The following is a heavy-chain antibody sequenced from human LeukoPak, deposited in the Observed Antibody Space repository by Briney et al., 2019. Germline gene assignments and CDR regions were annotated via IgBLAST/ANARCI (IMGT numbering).Heavy chain of an antibody. CDR3: AGASLFVDSPATALEY. CDR1: GFTFSTYA. Sequence: GGSLRLSCAASGFTFSTYAMTWVRQAPGKGLEWVSEITGSGHTTYYADSVKGRFTISRDISKNTLYLQLNSLRAEDTAIYYCAGASLFVDSPATALEYWGQGTLVTVSS. J-gene: IGHJ4*02. V-gene: IGHV3-23*01. CDR2: ITGSGHTT. D-gene: IGHD2-15*01.